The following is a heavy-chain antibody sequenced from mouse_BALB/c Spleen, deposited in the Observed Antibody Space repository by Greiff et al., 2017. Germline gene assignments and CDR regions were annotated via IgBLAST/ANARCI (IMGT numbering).Heavy chain of an antibody. CDR3: ARHPSGSSYAMDY. Sequence: DVKLVESGGDLVKPGGSLKLSCAASGFTFSSYGMSWVRQTPDKRLEWVATISSGGSYTYYPDSVKGRFTISRDNAKNTLYLQMSSLKSEDTAMYYCARHPSGSSYAMDYWGQGTSVTVSS. CDR1: GFTFSSYG. D-gene: IGHD1-1*01. CDR2: ISSGGSYT. J-gene: IGHJ4*01. V-gene: IGHV5-6*02.